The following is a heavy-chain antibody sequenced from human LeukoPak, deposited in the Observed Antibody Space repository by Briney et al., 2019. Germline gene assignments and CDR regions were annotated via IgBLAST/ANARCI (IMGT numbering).Heavy chain of an antibody. CDR3: ARDGGYDILTGYPIGFDY. D-gene: IGHD3-9*01. Sequence: PGGALRLSCAASGFTFSDYYMSWVRQAPGKGLEWVAVIWYDGSNKYYADSVKGRFTISRDNSKNTLYLQMNSLRAEDTAVYYCARDGGYDILTGYPIGFDYWGQGTLVTVSS. V-gene: IGHV3-33*08. CDR1: GFTFSDYY. CDR2: IWYDGSNK. J-gene: IGHJ4*02.